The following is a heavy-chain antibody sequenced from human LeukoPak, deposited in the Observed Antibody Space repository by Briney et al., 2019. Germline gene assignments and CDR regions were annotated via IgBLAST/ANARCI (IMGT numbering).Heavy chain of an antibody. CDR3: ARVGEMAGFDY. J-gene: IGHJ4*02. CDR2: IKEDGSEK. Sequence: PGGSLRLSCAASGFTFSSYWMSWVRQAPGKGLEWVANIKEDGSEKYYVDSVKGRFTISRDNAKNSLYLRMNSLRAEDTAVYYCARVGEMAGFDYWGQGTLVTVSS. CDR1: GFTFSSYW. V-gene: IGHV3-7*05. D-gene: IGHD5-24*01.